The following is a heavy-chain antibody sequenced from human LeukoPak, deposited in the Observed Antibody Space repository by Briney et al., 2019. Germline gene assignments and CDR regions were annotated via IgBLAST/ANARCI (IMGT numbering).Heavy chain of an antibody. CDR3: ASPRQYYYDSSGYTVFDY. D-gene: IGHD3-22*01. Sequence: AASVKVSCKASGGTFSSYAMSWVRQAPGQGLEWMGGIIPIFGTANYAQKFQGRVTITTDESTSTAYMELSSLRSEDTAVYYCASPRQYYYDSSGYTVFDYWGQGTLVTVSS. CDR1: GGTFSSYA. V-gene: IGHV1-69*05. CDR2: IIPIFGTA. J-gene: IGHJ4*02.